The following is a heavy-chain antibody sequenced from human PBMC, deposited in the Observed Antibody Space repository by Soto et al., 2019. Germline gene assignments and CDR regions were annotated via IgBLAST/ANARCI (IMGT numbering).Heavy chain of an antibody. Sequence: EQLLESGGDLVQPGGSLRLSCVASGLSFKTYAMAWVRQAPGKGLEAVAGVSASGDRTYFADSVEGRFTISRDNSRNNLFLEMKNLRADDTAVYYCAKDPNSSSYYYYMDVWGKGTTVTVSS. CDR2: VSASGDRT. V-gene: IGHV3-23*01. D-gene: IGHD6-6*01. J-gene: IGHJ6*03. CDR1: GLSFKTYA. CDR3: AKDPNSSSYYYYMDV.